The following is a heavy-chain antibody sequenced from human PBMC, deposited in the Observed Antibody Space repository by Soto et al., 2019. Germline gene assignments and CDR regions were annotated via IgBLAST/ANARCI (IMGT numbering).Heavy chain of an antibody. V-gene: IGHV3-21*01. CDR1: GFTFSSYS. D-gene: IGHD3-3*01. J-gene: IGHJ6*03. CDR2: ISSSSSYI. CDR3: ARVTDFWRPRAGFGNYMDV. Sequence: GGSLRLSCAASGFTFSSYSMNWVRQAPGKGLEWVSSISSSSSYIYYADSVKGRFTISRDNAKNSLYLQMNSLRAEDTAVYYCARVTDFWRPRAGFGNYMDVWGKGTTVTVSS.